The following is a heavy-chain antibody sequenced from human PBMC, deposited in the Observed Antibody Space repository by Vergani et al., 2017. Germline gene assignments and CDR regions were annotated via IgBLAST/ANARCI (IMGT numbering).Heavy chain of an antibody. D-gene: IGHD6-19*01. CDR1: FDSIRNLY. V-gene: IGHV4-59*11. J-gene: IGHJ5*02. CDR2: IHYSENT. CDR3: ASDTHSGQRADR. Sequence: QLHLQESGPGLVKSSETLSLTCSVSFDSIRNLYCNWSRQPPGKGLEWIGSIHYSENTNYNPSLKTRVTISVDTSKNQFSLTLTSVTAADTAVYYCASDTHSGQRADRWGQGILVTVTS.